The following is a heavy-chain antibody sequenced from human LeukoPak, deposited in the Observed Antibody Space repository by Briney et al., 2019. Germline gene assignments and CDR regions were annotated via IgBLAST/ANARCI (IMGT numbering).Heavy chain of an antibody. D-gene: IGHD3-22*01. CDR2: IYTSGST. CDR1: GDSIRSYY. CDR3: ASTTYYYDSSGYYFLDY. J-gene: IGHJ4*02. Sequence: SETLSLICTVSGDSIRSYYWSWIRQPAGKGLEWIGRIYTSGSTNYNPSLQNRVTMSVDTSKNQFSLKLSSVTAADTAVYYCASTTYYYDSSGYYFLDYWGQGTPVTVSS. V-gene: IGHV4-4*07.